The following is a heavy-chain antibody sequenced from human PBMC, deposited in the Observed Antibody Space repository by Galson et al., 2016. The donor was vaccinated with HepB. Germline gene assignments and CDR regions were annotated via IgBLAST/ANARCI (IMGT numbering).Heavy chain of an antibody. V-gene: IGHV3-7*04. J-gene: IGHJ3*01. Sequence: SLRLSCAASGFTFSSNWMSWVRQAPGKGLEWVANIKQDGTEKYYVDSVKGRFTISRDNAKNTVYLQMNSLRAEDTAVYFCVRDSGYCSYSNCKGDAFDLWGQGTMVTVSS. D-gene: IGHD2-15*01. CDR1: GFTFSSNW. CDR2: IKQDGTEK. CDR3: VRDSGYCSYSNCKGDAFDL.